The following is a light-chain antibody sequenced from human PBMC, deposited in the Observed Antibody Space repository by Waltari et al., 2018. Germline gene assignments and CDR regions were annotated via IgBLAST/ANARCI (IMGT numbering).Light chain of an antibody. Sequence: QSALTQPASVSGSPGQSITISCTGTSSDVGGYNYVSWYQQHPGKAPKLMIYEVSNRPSGVSNRFSVSKSGNTASLTISGLQAEDEADYYCSSYTSSSLLVFGTGTKVTVL. CDR3: SSYTSSSLLV. V-gene: IGLV2-14*01. J-gene: IGLJ1*01. CDR2: EVS. CDR1: SSDVGGYNY.